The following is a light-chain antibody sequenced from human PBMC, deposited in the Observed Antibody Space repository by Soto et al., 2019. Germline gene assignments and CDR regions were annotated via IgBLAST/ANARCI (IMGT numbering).Light chain of an antibody. CDR3: QQYGGSPRYT. J-gene: IGKJ2*01. V-gene: IGKV3-20*01. CDR2: GAS. CDR1: QSVSSTY. Sequence: EIVLTQSPGTLSLSPGEKATLSCRASQSVSSTYLAWYQQKPGQAPRLLIYGASSRATGIPDRFSGSGSVTDFTLTISSLEPEDFAVYYCQQYGGSPRYTFGQGTKLEIK.